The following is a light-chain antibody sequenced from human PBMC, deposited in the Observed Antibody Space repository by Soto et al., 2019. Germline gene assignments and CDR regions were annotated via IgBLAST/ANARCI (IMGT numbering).Light chain of an antibody. V-gene: IGLV2-8*01. CDR1: SSDVGGYNH. CDR2: DVS. Sequence: QSALTQPPSASGSLGQSVTISCTGTSSDVGGYNHVSWYQQHPGKAPKLLIYDVSHRPSGVPDRFSGSKSGNTASLTVSGLHADDEVDYYCSSYAGSNSLIFGTGTKVTVL. J-gene: IGLJ1*01. CDR3: SSYAGSNSLI.